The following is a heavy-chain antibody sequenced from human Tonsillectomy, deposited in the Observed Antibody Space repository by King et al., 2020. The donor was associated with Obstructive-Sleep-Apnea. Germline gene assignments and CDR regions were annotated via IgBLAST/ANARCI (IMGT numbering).Heavy chain of an antibody. J-gene: IGHJ4*02. CDR1: GDSISSSTW. Sequence: VQLQESGPGLVKPSGTLSLTCGVSGDSISSSTWWSWVRQPAGKGLEWIGEIYDSGNTNYNPSLKSRVAISVDKSQNQFSLNLSSVTVADTALYYCARGAVTGYYFDYWGQGTLVTVSS. CDR2: IYDSGNT. CDR3: ARGAVTGYYFDY. V-gene: IGHV4-4*02. D-gene: IGHD2-21*02.